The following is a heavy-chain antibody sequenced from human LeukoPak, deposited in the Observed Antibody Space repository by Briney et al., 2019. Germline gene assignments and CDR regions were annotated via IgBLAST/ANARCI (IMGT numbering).Heavy chain of an antibody. D-gene: IGHD2-21*02. Sequence: SVKVSCKASGGTFISYAISWVRQAPGQGLEWMGGIIPIFGTANYAQKFQGRVTITADESTSTAYMELSSLRSEDTAVYYCARGDQSYGLLQFDYWGQGTLVTVSS. V-gene: IGHV1-69*13. CDR2: IIPIFGTA. CDR1: GGTFISYA. J-gene: IGHJ4*02. CDR3: ARGDQSYGLLQFDY.